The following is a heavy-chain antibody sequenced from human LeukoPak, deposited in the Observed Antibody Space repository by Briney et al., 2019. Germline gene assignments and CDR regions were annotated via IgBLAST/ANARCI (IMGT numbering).Heavy chain of an antibody. CDR2: ISWNSGSI. CDR1: GFTFDDYA. Sequence: GGSLRLSCAASGFTFDDYAMHWVRQAPGKGLEWVSGISWNSGSIGYADSVKGRFTISRDNAKNSLYLQMNSLRAEDTALYYCARLYCGGDCFAADHWGQGTLVTVSS. J-gene: IGHJ4*02. CDR3: ARLYCGGDCFAADH. D-gene: IGHD2-21*02. V-gene: IGHV3-9*01.